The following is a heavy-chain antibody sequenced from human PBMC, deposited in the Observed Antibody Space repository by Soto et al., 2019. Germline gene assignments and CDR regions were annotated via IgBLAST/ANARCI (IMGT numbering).Heavy chain of an antibody. V-gene: IGHV3-30*04. Sequence: QVKLVESGGGVVQPGRSLRLSCAASGFTFSHYAMHWVRQAPGKGLEWVTFISYDGRNKYYADSVKGRFTISRDDSKNTLFLQMDSLTTEDTAVYYCAREERGEYPASWGQGTLVTVSS. J-gene: IGHJ5*02. D-gene: IGHD2-2*02. CDR3: AREERGEYPAS. CDR1: GFTFSHYA. CDR2: ISYDGRNK.